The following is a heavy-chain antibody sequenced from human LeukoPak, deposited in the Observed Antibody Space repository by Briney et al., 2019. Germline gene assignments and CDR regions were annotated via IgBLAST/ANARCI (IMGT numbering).Heavy chain of an antibody. J-gene: IGHJ5*02. CDR2: INHSGST. CDR1: GGSFSGYY. V-gene: IGHV4-34*01. Sequence: SETLSLTCAVYGGSFSGYYWSWIRQPPGKGLEWIGEINHSGSTNYNPSLKSRVTISVDTSKNQFSLKLSSVTAADTAVYYCARDQVDIVVVPAAKGWFDPWGQGTLVTVSS. D-gene: IGHD2-2*03. CDR3: ARDQVDIVVVPAAKGWFDP.